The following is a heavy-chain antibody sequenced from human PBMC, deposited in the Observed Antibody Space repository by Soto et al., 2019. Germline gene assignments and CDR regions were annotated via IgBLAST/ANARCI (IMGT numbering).Heavy chain of an antibody. D-gene: IGHD1-26*01. CDR1: GGSISSYY. Sequence: SSETLSLTCTVSGGSISSYYWSWIRQPPGKGLEWIGYIYYSGSTNYNPSLKSRVTISVDTSKNQFSLKLSSVTAADTAVYYCASGSYKSYYGMDVWGQGTTVTVAS. CDR3: ASGSYKSYYGMDV. V-gene: IGHV4-59*08. J-gene: IGHJ6*02. CDR2: IYYSGST.